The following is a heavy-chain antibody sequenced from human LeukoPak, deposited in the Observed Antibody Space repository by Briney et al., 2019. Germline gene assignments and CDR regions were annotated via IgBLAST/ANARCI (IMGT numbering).Heavy chain of an antibody. CDR1: GGSISSGSYY. V-gene: IGHV4-61*02. CDR3: ARSTYYDFWSGYFDY. D-gene: IGHD3-3*01. J-gene: IGHJ4*02. CDR2: IYTSGST. Sequence: SQTLSLTCTVSGGSISSGSYYWSWIRQPAGKGLLWIVRIYTSGSTNYNPSLKSRVTISVAPSKPPFSLKLSSVTAADTAVYYCARSTYYDFWSGYFDYWGQGTLVTVSS.